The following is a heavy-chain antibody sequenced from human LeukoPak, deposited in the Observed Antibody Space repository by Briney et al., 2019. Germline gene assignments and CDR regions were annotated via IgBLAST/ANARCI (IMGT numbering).Heavy chain of an antibody. CDR1: GFTFSSYA. V-gene: IGHV3-23*01. CDR2: IDGSGVGT. J-gene: IGHJ1*01. CDR3: TKGAAAGPKYFQH. Sequence: GGSLRLSCAASGFTFSSYAMSWVRQAPGKGLEWVSTIDGSGVGTYYADSVKGRFTIFRDSSKSTLYLHMNSLRAEDTAVYYCTKGAAAGPKYFQHWGQGTLVTVSS. D-gene: IGHD6-13*01.